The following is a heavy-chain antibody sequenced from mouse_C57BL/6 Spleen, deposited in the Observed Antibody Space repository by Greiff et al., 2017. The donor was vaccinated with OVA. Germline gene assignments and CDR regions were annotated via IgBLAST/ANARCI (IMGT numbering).Heavy chain of an antibody. CDR3: ARKHYGYDSFDY. J-gene: IGHJ2*01. CDR1: GYAFSSSW. Sequence: VQLQQSGPELVKPGASVKISCKASGYAFSSSWMNWVKQRPGKGLEWIGRIYPGDGDTNYNGKFKGKATLTVDKSSSTAYMQLSSLTSEDSAVYFCARKHYGYDSFDYWGQGTTLTVSS. D-gene: IGHD2-2*01. V-gene: IGHV1-82*01. CDR2: IYPGDGDT.